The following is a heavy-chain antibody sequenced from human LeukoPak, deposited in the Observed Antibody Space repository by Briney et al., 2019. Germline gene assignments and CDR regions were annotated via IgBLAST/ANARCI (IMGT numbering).Heavy chain of an antibody. J-gene: IGHJ6*03. CDR2: IYYSGTT. CDR1: GGSISSSTDY. D-gene: IGHD3-10*01. Sequence: SETLSLTCTVSGGSISSSTDYWGWSRRPPGKGLEWIGTIYYSGTTYYFPSLESRVTIFEDASKNQFSLMLTSVTAADTAVYYCARQISDYYYYYMDVWGKGTTVTVSS. CDR3: ARQISDYYYYYMDV. V-gene: IGHV4-39*01.